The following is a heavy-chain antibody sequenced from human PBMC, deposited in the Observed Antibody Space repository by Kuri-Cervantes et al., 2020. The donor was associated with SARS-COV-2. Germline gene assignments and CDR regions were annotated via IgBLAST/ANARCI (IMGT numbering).Heavy chain of an antibody. CDR1: GFTFRSYE. J-gene: IGHJ4*02. V-gene: IGHV3-48*03. Sequence: GESLKISCSASGFTFRSYEMNWVRQAPGKGLEWVSYISHSGNTIYYAESVKGRFTISRDNAKNSLYLQMNSLRDDDTAVYYCARDGDYWGQGTLVTVSS. CDR2: ISHSGNTI. CDR3: ARDGDY.